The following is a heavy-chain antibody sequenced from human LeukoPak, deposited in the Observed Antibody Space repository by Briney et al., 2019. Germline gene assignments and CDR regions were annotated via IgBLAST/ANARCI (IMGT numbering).Heavy chain of an antibody. D-gene: IGHD3-9*01. J-gene: IGHJ4*02. Sequence: GGSLRLSCAASGFTFSSYGMHWVRQAPGKGLEWVAVISYDGSNKYYADSVKGRFTISRDNAKNSLYLQMNSLRAEDTAVYYCARGPDYDILADYFDYWGQGTLVTVSS. CDR3: ARGPDYDILADYFDY. CDR2: ISYDGSNK. CDR1: GFTFSSYG. V-gene: IGHV3-30*03.